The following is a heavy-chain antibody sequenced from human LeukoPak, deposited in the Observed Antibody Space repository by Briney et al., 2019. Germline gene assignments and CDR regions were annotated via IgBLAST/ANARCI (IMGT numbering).Heavy chain of an antibody. D-gene: IGHD3-22*01. CDR1: GFTFSGSA. V-gene: IGHV3-73*01. J-gene: IGHJ4*02. CDR3: TRHPDGSLGGGGYKTA. Sequence: GGSLRLSCAASGFTFSGSAMHWVRQASGKGLEWVGRIRSKANSYATAYAASVKGRFTISRDDSKNTAYLQMNSLKTEDTAVYYCTRHPDGSLGGGGYKTAWGQGTLVTVSS. CDR2: IRSKANSYAT.